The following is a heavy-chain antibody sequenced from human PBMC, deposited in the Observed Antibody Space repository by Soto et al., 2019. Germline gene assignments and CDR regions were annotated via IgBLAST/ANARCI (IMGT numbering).Heavy chain of an antibody. V-gene: IGHV3-33*01. Sequence: GGSLRLSCAASGFTFSNYGMHWVRQAPGKGLEWVAVIWYDGSNKYYADSVKGRFTISRDNSKNTLYLQMNSLRAEDMAVYYCARDMGEMGYMDVWGKGTTVTVSS. CDR1: GFTFSNYG. D-gene: IGHD1-26*01. CDR3: ARDMGEMGYMDV. J-gene: IGHJ6*03. CDR2: IWYDGSNK.